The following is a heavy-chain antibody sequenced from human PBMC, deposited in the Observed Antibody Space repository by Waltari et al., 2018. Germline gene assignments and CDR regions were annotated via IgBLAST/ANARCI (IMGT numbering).Heavy chain of an antibody. Sequence: QLQLQESGPGLVKPSETLSLTCTVSGGSISSSSYYWGWIRQPPGKGLEWIGSIYYSGSTYYNPSLKGRVTISVDTSKNQFSLKLSSVTAADTAVYYCARAPDGNWFDPWGQGTLVTDSS. CDR1: GGSISSSSYY. J-gene: IGHJ5*02. CDR2: IYYSGST. CDR3: ARAPDGNWFDP. V-gene: IGHV4-39*01.